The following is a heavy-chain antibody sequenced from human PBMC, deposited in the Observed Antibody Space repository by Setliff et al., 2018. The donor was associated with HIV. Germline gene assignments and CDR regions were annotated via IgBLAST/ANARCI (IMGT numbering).Heavy chain of an antibody. D-gene: IGHD3-3*01. J-gene: IGHJ5*02. CDR1: GFTFSSYS. V-gene: IGHV3-21*01. Sequence: PGGSLRLSCAASGFTFSSYSMNWVRQAPGKGLEWVSSISSSSSYIYYADSVKGRFTISRDNAKNSLYLQMNSLRAEDTAVYYCVKGQFLEWFNWFDPWGQGTLVTVSS. CDR3: VKGQFLEWFNWFDP. CDR2: ISSSSSYI.